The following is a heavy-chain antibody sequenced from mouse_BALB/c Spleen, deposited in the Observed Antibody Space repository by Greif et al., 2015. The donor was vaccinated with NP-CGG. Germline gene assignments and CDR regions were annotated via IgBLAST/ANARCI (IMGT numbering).Heavy chain of an antibody. CDR1: GFSLTSYG. D-gene: IGHD4-1*01. Sequence: QVQLQQPGPGLVAPSQSLSITCTVSGFSLTSYGVHWVRQPPGKGLEWLGVIWAGGSTNYNSALMSRLSISKDNSKSQVYLKMNSLQTDDTAVYYCARGWDGNFDYWGQGTSLTVSS. CDR3: ARGWDGNFDY. V-gene: IGHV2-9*02. J-gene: IGHJ2*02. CDR2: IWAGGST.